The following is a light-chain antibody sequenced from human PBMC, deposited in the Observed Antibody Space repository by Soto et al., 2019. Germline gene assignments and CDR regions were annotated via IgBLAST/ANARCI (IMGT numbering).Light chain of an antibody. V-gene: IGKV1-9*01. CDR3: QQLNSYPRT. J-gene: IGKJ1*01. CDR2: AAS. CDR1: QGISSY. Sequence: IQLTQSPSSLSASAGDRVTITCRASQGISSYLAWYQQTPGRAPKLLIYAASTLQSGVPSRFSGSGSGTDFTLTISSLQPEDFATYYCQQLNSYPRTFGQGTKVDIK.